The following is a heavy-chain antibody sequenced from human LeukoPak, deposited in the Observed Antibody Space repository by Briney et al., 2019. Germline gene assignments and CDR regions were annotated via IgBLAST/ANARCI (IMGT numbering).Heavy chain of an antibody. CDR1: GFTFSSYA. V-gene: IGHV3-64*01. CDR2: ISSNGGST. Sequence: GGSLRLSCAASGFTFSSYAMHWVRQTPGKGLEYVSAISSNGGSTYYANSVKGRFTISRDNPKNTLYLQMGSLRAEDMAVYYCARDRGFGELYFDYWGQGTLVTVSS. J-gene: IGHJ4*02. CDR3: ARDRGFGELYFDY. D-gene: IGHD3-10*01.